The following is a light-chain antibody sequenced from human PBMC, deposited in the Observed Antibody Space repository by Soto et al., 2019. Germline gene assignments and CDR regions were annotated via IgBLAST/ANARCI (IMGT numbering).Light chain of an antibody. J-gene: IGKJ1*01. CDR2: AAS. V-gene: IGKV3-20*01. CDR1: QSVSSDY. CDR3: QPYGSSPRT. Sequence: EIVLTQSPGTLSLSPVERATLSCRASQSVSSDYVAWYQQKPGQAPRLLIYAASSRITGIPDRFSGSGSGTDFTLTISRLEPEDFAVYHCQPYGSSPRTFGQGTKVEIK.